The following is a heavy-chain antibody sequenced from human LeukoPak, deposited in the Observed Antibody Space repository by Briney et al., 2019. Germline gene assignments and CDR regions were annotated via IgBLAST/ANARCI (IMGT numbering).Heavy chain of an antibody. V-gene: IGHV3-30*03. CDR1: GYPFVNNW. J-gene: IGHJ1*01. CDR2: ISYDGTKE. CDR3: ARGGHIVVVTSGVLAEYFQH. D-gene: IGHD2-21*02. Sequence: PGGSLRLSCAASGYPFVNNWMTWVRQAPGKGVEWVAIISYDGTKEYYGDSVKGRFTISRDNSKNTVYLQMNSLRAEDTAVYYCARGGHIVVVTSGVLAEYFQHWGQGTLVTVSS.